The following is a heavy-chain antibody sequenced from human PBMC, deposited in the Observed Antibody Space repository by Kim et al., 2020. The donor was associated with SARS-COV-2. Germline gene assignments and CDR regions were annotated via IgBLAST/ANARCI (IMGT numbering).Heavy chain of an antibody. Sequence: GGSLRLSCAASGFTFSSYAMSWVRQAPGKGLEWVSVIYSGGSSTYYADSVKGRFTISRDNSKNTLYLQMNSLRAEDTAVYYCAKESSRIVGAGIDYWGQGTLVTVSS. CDR2: IYSGGSST. J-gene: IGHJ4*02. V-gene: IGHV3-23*03. D-gene: IGHD1-26*01. CDR1: GFTFSSYA. CDR3: AKESSRIVGAGIDY.